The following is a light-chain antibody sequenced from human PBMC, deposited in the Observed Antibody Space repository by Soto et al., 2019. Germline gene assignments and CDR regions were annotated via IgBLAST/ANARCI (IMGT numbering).Light chain of an antibody. Sequence: EVVMTQSALSVTVTLGQAASISCTSNQSLVHSDGIAYFSWFQQRPGRSPRRLIYKVSNRDSGVPARFSGSGSGTDFALKISRVEAEDVGVYYCMQGTHWPITFGQGTRLEI. CDR3: MQGTHWPIT. CDR1: QSLVHSDGIAY. V-gene: IGKV2-30*02. J-gene: IGKJ5*01. CDR2: KVS.